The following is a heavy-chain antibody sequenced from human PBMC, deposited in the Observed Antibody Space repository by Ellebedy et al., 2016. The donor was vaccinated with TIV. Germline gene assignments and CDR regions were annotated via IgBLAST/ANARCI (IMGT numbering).Heavy chain of an antibody. CDR1: GFTFSNYW. Sequence: GGSLRLSCATSGFTFSNYWMTWVRQAPGKGLEWVANIKQDGSEKYYVDSVKGRFSISRDNAKGSLYLQMNSLTDEDTAVYYCARDQWLGRAYYFDSWGQGTLVTVSS. CDR2: IKQDGSEK. V-gene: IGHV3-7*01. D-gene: IGHD6-19*01. J-gene: IGHJ4*02. CDR3: ARDQWLGRAYYFDS.